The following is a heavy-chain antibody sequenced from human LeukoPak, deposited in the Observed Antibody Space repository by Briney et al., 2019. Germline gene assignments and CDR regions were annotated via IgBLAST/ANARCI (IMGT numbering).Heavy chain of an antibody. D-gene: IGHD4-17*01. J-gene: IGHJ4*02. CDR3: ARHSDYGDQSVFDY. CDR1: GGSITGYY. V-gene: IGHV4-59*08. CDR2: IYHSGST. Sequence: SETLSLTCTVSGGSITGYYWSWIRQPPGKGLEWIGYIYHSGSTNYNPSLKSRVTISVDTSKNQFSLKLSSVTAADTAMYFCARHSDYGDQSVFDYWGQGTLVTVSS.